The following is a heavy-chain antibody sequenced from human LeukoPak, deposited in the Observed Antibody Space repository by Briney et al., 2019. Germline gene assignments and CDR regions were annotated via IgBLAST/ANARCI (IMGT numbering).Heavy chain of an antibody. Sequence: PSETLSLTCTVAGGSLSSYYWSWIRQPPGKGLEWIGYIYYSGSTNYNPSLKSRVTISVDTPKNQFSLKLGSVTAADTAVYYCARGASRLSPWGQGTLVTVSS. CDR3: ARGASRLSP. CDR1: GGSLSSYY. V-gene: IGHV4-59*01. CDR2: IYYSGST. J-gene: IGHJ5*02. D-gene: IGHD2-2*01.